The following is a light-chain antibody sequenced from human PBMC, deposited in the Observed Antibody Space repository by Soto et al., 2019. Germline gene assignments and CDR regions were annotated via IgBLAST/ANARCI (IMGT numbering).Light chain of an antibody. CDR2: DAS. J-gene: IGKJ2*02. V-gene: IGKV1-33*01. CDR1: QGVTNY. Sequence: IQMTQSRASLCASVGDRVNITCQASQGVTNYLFLYQQKPGRAAKILIYDASSWATAVSSRFSGSGSGTHLTLTISSRQPEYIAGYYCQQFGSSPCTFGQGTKLEIK. CDR3: QQFGSSPCT.